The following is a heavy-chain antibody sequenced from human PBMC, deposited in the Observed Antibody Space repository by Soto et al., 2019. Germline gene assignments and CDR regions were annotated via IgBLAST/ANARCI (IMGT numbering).Heavy chain of an antibody. CDR3: AILDYDILTGSPYNWFDP. D-gene: IGHD3-9*01. V-gene: IGHV1-69*13. CDR2: IIPIFGTA. CDR1: GGTFSSYA. Sequence: SVKVSCKASGGTFSSYAISWVRQAPGQGLEWMGGIIPIFGTANYAQKFQGRVTITADESTSTAYMELSSLRSEDTAVYYCAILDYDILTGSPYNWFDPWGQGTLVTVSS. J-gene: IGHJ5*02.